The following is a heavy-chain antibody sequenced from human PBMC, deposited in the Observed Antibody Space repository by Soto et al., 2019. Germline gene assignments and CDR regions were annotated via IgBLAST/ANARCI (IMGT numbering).Heavy chain of an antibody. J-gene: IGHJ2*01. D-gene: IGHD2-21*02. CDR1: GGSFSRGGYY. Sequence: QVQLQQSGPGLVKPSQTLSLTCTVSGGSFSRGGYYWNWIRQHPGKGLEWIGEIYYSGSTYYNPSLTSRVNISVDPSKNQVSLKLSSVTAADTAVYYCARDPSGNSNDWYFDLWGRGTLVTVSS. CDR3: ARDPSGNSNDWYFDL. V-gene: IGHV4-31*03. CDR2: IYYSGST.